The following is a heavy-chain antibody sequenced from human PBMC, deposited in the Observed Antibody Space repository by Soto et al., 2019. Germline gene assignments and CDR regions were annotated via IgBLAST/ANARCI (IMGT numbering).Heavy chain of an antibody. V-gene: IGHV3-30-3*01. CDR1: GFTFSSYA. D-gene: IGHD1-26*01. Sequence: QVQLVESGGGVVQPGRSLRLSSASSGFTFSSYAMHWVRQAPGKGLEWVAVIAYDGSNKYYADSVKGRFTISRDNSKNTLYLQMNSLRAEDMAVSYCARDRATSVGAYSYFQHWGQGTLVTVSS. J-gene: IGHJ1*01. CDR3: ARDRATSVGAYSYFQH. CDR2: IAYDGSNK.